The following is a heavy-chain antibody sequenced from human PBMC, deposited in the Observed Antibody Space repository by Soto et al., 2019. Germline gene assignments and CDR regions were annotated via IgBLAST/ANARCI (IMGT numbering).Heavy chain of an antibody. J-gene: IGHJ4*02. D-gene: IGHD6-13*01. CDR1: GGSIISGYY. Sequence: SETLSLTCSVSGGSIISGYYWSWIRQPPGRGLEWIAYTFHSGITNYNPSLKSRVTISVDTSKNQFSLKLNSLTAADTAVYYCARGEAASGPPFDLWGQGTLGTVSA. CDR3: ARGEAASGPPFDL. CDR2: TFHSGIT. V-gene: IGHV4-61*01.